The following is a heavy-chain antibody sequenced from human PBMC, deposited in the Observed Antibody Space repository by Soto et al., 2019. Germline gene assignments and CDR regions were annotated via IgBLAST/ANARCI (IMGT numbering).Heavy chain of an antibody. CDR2: INWNSASM. J-gene: IGHJ4*02. CDR1: GFSFDDYA. CDR3: ARSFSDSYYDLDF. D-gene: IGHD1-26*01. Sequence: GGSLRLSCAASGFSFDDYAMHWVRQAPGKGLDWVSGINWNSASMDYADSVKDRFSISRDNAENSLYLQMNILKIEDTAFYYCARSFSDSYYDLDFWGQGTLVTVSS. V-gene: IGHV3-9*01.